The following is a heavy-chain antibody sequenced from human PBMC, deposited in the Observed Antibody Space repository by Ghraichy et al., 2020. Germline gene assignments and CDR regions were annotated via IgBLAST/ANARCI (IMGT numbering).Heavy chain of an antibody. Sequence: SETLPLTCTVSGGSISSGGYYWSWIRQHPGKGLEWIGYIYYSGSTYYNPSLKSRVTISVDTSKNQFSLKLSSVTAADTAVYYCARGHSRYYDSSGSDYWGQGTLVTVSS. CDR1: GGSISSGGYY. CDR2: IYYSGST. D-gene: IGHD3-22*01. J-gene: IGHJ4*02. V-gene: IGHV4-31*03. CDR3: ARGHSRYYDSSGSDY.